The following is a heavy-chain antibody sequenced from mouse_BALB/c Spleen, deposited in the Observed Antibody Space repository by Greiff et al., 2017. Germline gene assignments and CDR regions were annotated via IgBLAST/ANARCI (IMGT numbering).Heavy chain of an antibody. J-gene: IGHJ3*01. V-gene: IGHV1-69*02. D-gene: IGHD2-3*01. CDR2: IDPSDSYT. CDR3: ARDDGGFAY. Sequence: VQLQQPGAELVKPGASVKLSCKASGYTFTSYWMHWVKQRPGQGLEWIGEIDPSDSYTNYNQKFKGKATLTVDKSSSTAYMQLSSLTSEDSAVYYCARDDGGFAYWGQGTLVTVSA. CDR1: GYTFTSYW.